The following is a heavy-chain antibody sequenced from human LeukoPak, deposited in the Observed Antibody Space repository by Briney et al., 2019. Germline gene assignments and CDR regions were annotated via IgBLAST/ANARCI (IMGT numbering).Heavy chain of an antibody. CDR3: ARGRTVFRY. J-gene: IGHJ4*02. Sequence: SQTLSLTCSISGDRVSSNSAAWNRIRQSPSRGLEWLGRTYYRSKWYNDYAVSVKSRISINPDTSKNQFSLQLNSVTPEDRAVYYCARGRTVFRYWGQGTLVTVSS. CDR1: GDRVSSNSAA. D-gene: IGHD3/OR15-3a*01. V-gene: IGHV6-1*01. CDR2: TYYRSKWYN.